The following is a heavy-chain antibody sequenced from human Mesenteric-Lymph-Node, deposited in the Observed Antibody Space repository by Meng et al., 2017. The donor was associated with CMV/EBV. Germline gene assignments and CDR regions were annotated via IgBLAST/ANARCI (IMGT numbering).Heavy chain of an antibody. V-gene: IGHV5-51*01. Sequence: GGSLRLSCKGSGYSFSSSWIGWVRQMPGKGLEWMGLIFPGDSDTRYNPSFQDQVTISADKSISTAYLQWSSLKASDSAMYFCARRRGTTLYSFDYWGQGTLVTVSS. CDR1: GYSFSSSW. CDR3: ARRRGTTLYSFDY. D-gene: IGHD1-1*01. CDR2: IFPGDSDT. J-gene: IGHJ4*02.